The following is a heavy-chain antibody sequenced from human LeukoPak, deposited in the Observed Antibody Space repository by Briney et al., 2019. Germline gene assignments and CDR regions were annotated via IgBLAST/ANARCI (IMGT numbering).Heavy chain of an antibody. J-gene: IGHJ4*02. V-gene: IGHV3-21*01. CDR2: ISTNSDYM. CDR1: GFTFSTYS. Sequence: GGSLRLSCAASGFTFSTYSMNWVRQTPGKGLVWVSCISTNSDYMYYADSVKGRFTISRDNAKNSLYLQMNSLRAEDTAVYYCARGRQWLEPFDYWGQGALVTVSS. CDR3: ARGRQWLEPFDY. D-gene: IGHD6-19*01.